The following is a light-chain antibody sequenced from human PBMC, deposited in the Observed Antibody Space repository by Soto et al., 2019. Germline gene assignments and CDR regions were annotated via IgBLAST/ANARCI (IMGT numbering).Light chain of an antibody. J-gene: IGKJ1*01. CDR2: AAS. CDR1: ESIDNW. CDR3: QQYHTDWT. Sequence: IRMSEYPSILAASVGETVTITCRASESIDNWLAWYQQKPGKAPKLLIFAASTLVRGVPSRFSGRGSGTEFTLTISSLQADDYATFSCQQYHTDWTFGQGTKVDIK. V-gene: IGKV1-5*01.